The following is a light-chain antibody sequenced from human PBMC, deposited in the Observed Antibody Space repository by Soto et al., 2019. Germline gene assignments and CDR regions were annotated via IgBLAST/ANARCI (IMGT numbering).Light chain of an antibody. J-gene: IGLJ2*01. CDR3: SSYTSSSTPVV. V-gene: IGLV2-14*01. CDR2: DVS. Sequence: QSVLTQPASVSGSPGQSITISCTGTSSDVGGYNYVSWYQQHPGKAPKLMIYDVSTRPSGVSNRFSGSKSGNTASLTISGLQAEDEADYYCSSYTSSSTPVVFGGGTKLTV. CDR1: SSDVGGYNY.